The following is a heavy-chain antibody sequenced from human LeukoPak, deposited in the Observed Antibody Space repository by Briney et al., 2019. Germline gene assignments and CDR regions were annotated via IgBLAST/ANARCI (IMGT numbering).Heavy chain of an antibody. CDR2: MNPNSGNT. CDR1: GYTFTGYY. V-gene: IGHV1-8*02. CDR3: ARVANLDY. J-gene: IGHJ4*02. D-gene: IGHD4/OR15-4a*01. Sequence: ASVKVSCKASGYTFTGYYMHWVRQAPGQGLEWMGWMNPNSGNTGYAQKFQGRVTMTRNTSISTAYMELSSLRSEDTAVYYCARVANLDYWGQGTLVTVSS.